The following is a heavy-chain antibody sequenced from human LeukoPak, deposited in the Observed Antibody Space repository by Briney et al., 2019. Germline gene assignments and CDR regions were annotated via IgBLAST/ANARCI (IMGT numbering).Heavy chain of an antibody. CDR1: GYTFTSYY. Sequence: ASVKVSCKASGYTFTSYYMHWVRQAPGQGLEWMGIINPSGGSTSYAQKFQGRVTMTRDTSTSTAYMELRSLRSDDTAVYHCARVRGLGLLGYFDYWGQGTLVTVSS. D-gene: IGHD3-10*01. J-gene: IGHJ4*02. CDR3: ARVRGLGLLGYFDY. V-gene: IGHV1-46*01. CDR2: INPSGGST.